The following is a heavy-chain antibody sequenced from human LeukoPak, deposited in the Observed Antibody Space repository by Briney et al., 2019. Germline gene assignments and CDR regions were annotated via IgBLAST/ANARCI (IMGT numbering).Heavy chain of an antibody. CDR1: GGSFSGYY. CDR3: ARGLDYYDSSGYRLPALGY. J-gene: IGHJ4*02. Sequence: SETLSLTCAVYGGSFSGYYWSWIRQPPGKGLEWIGEINHSGSTNYNPSLKCRVTISVDTSKNQFSLKLSSVTAADTAVYYCARGLDYYDSSGYRLPALGYWGQGTLVTVSS. D-gene: IGHD3-22*01. CDR2: INHSGST. V-gene: IGHV4-34*01.